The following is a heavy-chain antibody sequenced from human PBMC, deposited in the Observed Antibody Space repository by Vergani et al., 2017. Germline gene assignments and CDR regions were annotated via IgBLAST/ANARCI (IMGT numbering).Heavy chain of an antibody. CDR1: GGSFSGYY. V-gene: IGHV4-34*01. CDR2: INHSGST. CDR3: SRLPRGIAARPLRPPYYYMNV. J-gene: IGHJ6*03. Sequence: QVQLQQWGAGLLKPSETLSLTCAVYGGSFSGYYWSWIRQPPGKGLEWIGEINHSGSTNYNPSLKSRVTISVDTSKNQFSLKLSSVTAADMAVYYCSRLPRGIAARPLRPPYYYMNVWGKGTTVTVSS. D-gene: IGHD6-6*01.